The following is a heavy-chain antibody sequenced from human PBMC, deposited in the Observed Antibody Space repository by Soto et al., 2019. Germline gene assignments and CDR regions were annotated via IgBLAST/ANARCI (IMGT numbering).Heavy chain of an antibody. Sequence: PSETLSLTCTVSGGSISSSSYSWGWIRQPPGKGLEWIGSIYYSGSTYYNPSLKSRVTISVDTSKNQFSLKLSSVTAADTAVYYCARRYDFWSGYYSDYYYGMDVWGQGTTV. J-gene: IGHJ6*02. V-gene: IGHV4-39*01. CDR2: IYYSGST. CDR3: ARRYDFWSGYYSDYYYGMDV. CDR1: GGSISSSSYS. D-gene: IGHD3-3*01.